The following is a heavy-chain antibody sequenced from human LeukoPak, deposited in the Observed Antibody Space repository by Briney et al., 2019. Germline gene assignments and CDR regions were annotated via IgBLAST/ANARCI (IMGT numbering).Heavy chain of an antibody. D-gene: IGHD2-8*01. Sequence: GGSLRLSCAASGFAFSSYAMHWVRQAPGKGLEWVAVISYDGSNKYYADSVKGRFTISRDNSKNTLYLQMNSLRAEDTAVYYCARGRYCTSGSCYFDYWGQGTLVTVSS. CDR3: ARGRYCTSGSCYFDY. CDR1: GFAFSSYA. CDR2: ISYDGSNK. V-gene: IGHV3-30-3*01. J-gene: IGHJ4*02.